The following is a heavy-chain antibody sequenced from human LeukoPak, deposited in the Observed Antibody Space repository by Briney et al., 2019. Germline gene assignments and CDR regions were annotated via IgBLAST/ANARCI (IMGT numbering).Heavy chain of an antibody. CDR2: ISSSGSTI. CDR1: GFTFITYT. Sequence: AGGSLRLSCVASGFTFITYTMNWVRQAPGKGLEWVSYISSSGSTIYYADSVKGRFTISRDNAKNSLYLQMNSLRVEDTAVYYCVIVTIFGVWGQGTLVTVSS. D-gene: IGHD3-3*01. J-gene: IGHJ4*02. CDR3: VIVTIFGV. V-gene: IGHV3-48*04.